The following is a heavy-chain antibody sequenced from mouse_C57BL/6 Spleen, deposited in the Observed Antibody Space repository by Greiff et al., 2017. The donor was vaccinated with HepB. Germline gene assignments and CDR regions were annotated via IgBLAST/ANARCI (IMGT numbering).Heavy chain of an antibody. CDR2: IYPRDGST. J-gene: IGHJ1*03. V-gene: IGHV1-85*01. D-gene: IGHD2-2*01. Sequence: QVQLKESGPELVKPGASVKLSCKASGYTFTSYDINWVKQRPGQGLEWIGWIYPRDGSTKYNEKFKGKATLTVDTSSSTAYMELHSLTSEDSAVYFCARRGYRSYWYFDVWGTGTTVTVSS. CDR3: ARRGYRSYWYFDV. CDR1: GYTFTSYD.